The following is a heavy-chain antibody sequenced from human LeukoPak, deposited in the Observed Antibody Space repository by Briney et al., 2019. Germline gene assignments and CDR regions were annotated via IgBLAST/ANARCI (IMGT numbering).Heavy chain of an antibody. Sequence: PGGSLRLSCAASGFTFSSYAMSWVRQAPGKGLEWVSAISGSGGSTYYADSVKGRFTISRDNSKNTLYLQMNSLRAEDTAVYYCARDLMSMWYSGSYVHWGQGTLVTVSS. J-gene: IGHJ1*01. D-gene: IGHD1-26*01. V-gene: IGHV3-23*01. CDR3: ARDLMSMWYSGSYVH. CDR2: ISGSGGST. CDR1: GFTFSSYA.